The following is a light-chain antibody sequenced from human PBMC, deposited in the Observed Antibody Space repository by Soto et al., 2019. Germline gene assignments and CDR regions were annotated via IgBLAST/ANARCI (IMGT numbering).Light chain of an antibody. J-gene: IGLJ2*01. CDR1: SSDVGSYNL. Sequence: QSALTQPASVSGSPGQSITISCTGTSSDVGSYNLVSWYQQHPGKAPKLMIYEGSKRPSGVSNRFSGSKSGNTASLTISGLQAGDEADYYCCSYAGTVVFGGGTKVTVL. V-gene: IGLV2-23*01. CDR3: CSYAGTVV. CDR2: EGS.